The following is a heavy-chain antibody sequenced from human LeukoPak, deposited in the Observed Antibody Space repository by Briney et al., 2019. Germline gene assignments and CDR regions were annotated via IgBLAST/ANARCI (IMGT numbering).Heavy chain of an antibody. V-gene: IGHV3-7*03. Sequence: GGSLRLSCAASGFSFSTYWMSWVRQTPEKGLEFVANIDQGGSVRNYMDSLKGRCTISRDNAGNSLFLQMSSLRAEDTAVYYCATYTHWVAGDVWGQGTTVTVSS. CDR1: GFSFSTYW. D-gene: IGHD3-16*01. J-gene: IGHJ6*02. CDR2: IDQGGSVR. CDR3: ATYTHWVAGDV.